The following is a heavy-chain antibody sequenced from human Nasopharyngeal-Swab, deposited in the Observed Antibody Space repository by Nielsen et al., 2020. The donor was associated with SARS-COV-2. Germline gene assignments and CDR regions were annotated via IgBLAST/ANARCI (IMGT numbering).Heavy chain of an antibody. Sequence: GESLKISCTGSGYTFTSYWIGWVRQMPGKALEWMGIIYPGDSDTRYSPSFQGQVTISADKSISTAYLQWSSLRASDTAMYYCARRLYGSGSYYSLDFDYWGQGTLVTVSS. CDR1: GYTFTSYW. J-gene: IGHJ4*02. CDR2: IYPGDSDT. V-gene: IGHV5-51*01. CDR3: ARRLYGSGSYYSLDFDY. D-gene: IGHD3-10*01.